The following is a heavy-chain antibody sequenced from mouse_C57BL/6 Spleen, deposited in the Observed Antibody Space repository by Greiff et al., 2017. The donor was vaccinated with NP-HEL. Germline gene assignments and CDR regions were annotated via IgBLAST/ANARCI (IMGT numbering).Heavy chain of an antibody. V-gene: IGHV3-1*01. D-gene: IGHD2-3*01. CDR2: ISYSGST. CDR3: ARSYDGYSWYFDV. Sequence: EVQLQESGPGMVKPSQSLSLTCTVTGYSITSGYDWHWIRHFPGNKLEWMGYISYSGSTNYNPSLKSRISITHDTSKNHFFLKLNSVTTEDTATYYCARSYDGYSWYFDVWGTGTTVTVSS. J-gene: IGHJ1*03. CDR1: GYSITSGYD.